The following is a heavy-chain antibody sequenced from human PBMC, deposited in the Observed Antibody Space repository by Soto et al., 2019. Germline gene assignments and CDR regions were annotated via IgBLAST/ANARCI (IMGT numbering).Heavy chain of an antibody. J-gene: IGHJ4*02. CDR1: GFTFSSYD. Sequence: SGWSLRLSCAASGFTFSSYDMSWVRQAPGKGLEWVSGVSASGSITSYADSAKGRFTISRDNAKNTMFLQMNSLRAEDTAVYFCAKGDCSGGRCYRGFDYWGQGTLVTVSS. CDR2: VSASGSIT. CDR3: AKGDCSGGRCYRGFDY. D-gene: IGHD2-15*01. V-gene: IGHV3-23*01.